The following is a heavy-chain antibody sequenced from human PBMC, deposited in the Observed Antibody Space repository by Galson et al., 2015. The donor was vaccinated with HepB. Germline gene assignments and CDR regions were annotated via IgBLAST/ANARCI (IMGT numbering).Heavy chain of an antibody. Sequence: SLIFSCAASGFSISGYSMTWSRQTPRKWLEWLSYICGHRNTIYYTDAVKGRFTISRDNAKNSLFLQMNILRVEDTAVDYCSRERVMGWLHKSPGNLEPWGQGTLVTVSS. CDR1: GFSISGYS. CDR3: SRERVMGWLHKSPGNLEP. V-gene: IGHV3-48*04. D-gene: IGHD5-12*01. CDR2: ICGHRNTI. J-gene: IGHJ5*02.